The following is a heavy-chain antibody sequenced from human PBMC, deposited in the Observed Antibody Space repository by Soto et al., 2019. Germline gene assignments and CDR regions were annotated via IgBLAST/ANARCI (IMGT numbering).Heavy chain of an antibody. CDR2: ISGSGGST. D-gene: IGHD6-6*01. V-gene: IGHV3-23*01. Sequence: GSLRLSCAASGFTFSSYAMSWVRQAPGKGLEWVSAISGSGGSTYYADSVKGRFTISRDNSKNTLYLQMNSLRAEDMAVYYCAKGRYSSSHYFDYWGQGTLVTVSS. CDR1: GFTFSSYA. CDR3: AKGRYSSSHYFDY. J-gene: IGHJ4*02.